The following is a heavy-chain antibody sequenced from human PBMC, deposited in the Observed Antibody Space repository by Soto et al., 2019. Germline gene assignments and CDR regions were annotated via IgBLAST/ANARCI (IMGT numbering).Heavy chain of an antibody. V-gene: IGHV3-73*01. CDR1: GFTFSGSA. Sequence: EVQLVESGGGLVQPGGSLKLSCAASGFTFSGSAMHWVRQASGKGLEWVGRIRSKANSYATAYAASVKGRFTISRDDSKNTAYMQMNSLKTEDTAVYYCTLEGGYCSGGSCTDPFDYWGQGTLVTVSS. J-gene: IGHJ4*02. D-gene: IGHD2-15*01. CDR3: TLEGGYCSGGSCTDPFDY. CDR2: IRSKANSYAT.